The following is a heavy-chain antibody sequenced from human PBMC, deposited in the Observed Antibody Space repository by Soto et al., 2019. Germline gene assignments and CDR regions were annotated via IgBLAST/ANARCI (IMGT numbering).Heavy chain of an antibody. D-gene: IGHD5-18*01. CDR1: GFTFSNAW. V-gene: IGHV3-15*07. Sequence: GGSLRLSCASSGFTFSNAWMNWVRQAPGKGLEWVGRIKSKTDGGTTDYAAPVKGRFTISRDDSKNTLYLQMNSLKTEDTAVYYCTTGRRNSYGPFYYWGQGTLVTVSS. CDR2: IKSKTDGGTT. CDR3: TTGRRNSYGPFYY. J-gene: IGHJ4*02.